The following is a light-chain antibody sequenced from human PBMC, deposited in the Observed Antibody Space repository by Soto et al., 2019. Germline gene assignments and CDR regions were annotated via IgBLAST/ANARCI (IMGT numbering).Light chain of an antibody. Sequence: QSALTQPASVSGSRGQSITISCTGTSSDVGAYNYVSWYQQHPGKVPKLIISDVSRRPSGVSNRFSGSKSGNTASLTISGLQAEDEADYYCTSYTASSTVVFGGGTQLTVL. CDR2: DVS. CDR1: SSDVGAYNY. CDR3: TSYTASSTVV. V-gene: IGLV2-14*01. J-gene: IGLJ2*01.